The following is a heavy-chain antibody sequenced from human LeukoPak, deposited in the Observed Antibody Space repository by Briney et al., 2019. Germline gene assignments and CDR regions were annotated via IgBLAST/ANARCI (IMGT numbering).Heavy chain of an antibody. CDR1: GFTFNTYT. CDR2: ISGSSGII. J-gene: IGHJ5*02. Sequence: GGSLRLSCAASGFTFNTYTMNWVRQAPGKGLEWVSYISGSSGIIDYADSVRGRFTISRDNAKNSLYLQMSSLRAEDTAVYYCAKEKLEQQLGLFDPWGQGTLVTVSS. D-gene: IGHD6-13*01. V-gene: IGHV3-48*01. CDR3: AKEKLEQQLGLFDP.